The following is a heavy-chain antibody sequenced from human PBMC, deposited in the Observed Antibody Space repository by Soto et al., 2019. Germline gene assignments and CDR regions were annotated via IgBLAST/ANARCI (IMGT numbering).Heavy chain of an antibody. V-gene: IGHV3-7*01. CDR2: IKQDGGEK. D-gene: IGHD6-13*01. J-gene: IGHJ5*01. CDR1: GFTFNSYW. Sequence: WVSLRLSCSASGFTFNSYWMSWVRQTPGKGLEWEANIKQDGGEKRYLNPVKGRFTISRDNGRNTLYLQMDRLRAKNTAVYYCAREIIAVIGTIRWFDPWGQGTLDTVSS. CDR3: AREIIAVIGTIRWFDP.